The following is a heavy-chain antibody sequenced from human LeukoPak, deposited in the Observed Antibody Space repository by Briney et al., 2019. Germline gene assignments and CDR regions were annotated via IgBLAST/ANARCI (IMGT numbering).Heavy chain of an antibody. CDR1: GFTFSSYG. Sequence: GGSLRLSCAASGFTFSSYGMHWVRQAPGKGLEWVAVISYDGSNKYYADSVKGRFTISRDNSKNTLYLQMNSLRAEDTAVYYCARGTLSGYSGYDRTITFDYWGQGTLVTVSS. V-gene: IGHV3-30*03. J-gene: IGHJ4*02. D-gene: IGHD5-12*01. CDR2: ISYDGSNK. CDR3: ARGTLSGYSGYDRTITFDY.